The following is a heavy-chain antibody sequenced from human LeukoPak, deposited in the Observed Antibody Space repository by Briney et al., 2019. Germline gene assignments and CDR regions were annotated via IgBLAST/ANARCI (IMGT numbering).Heavy chain of an antibody. CDR3: ARLGVIVVVPAAIVNWFDP. Sequence: SETLSLTCTVSGGSISSYYWGWIRQPPGKGLEWIGSIYYSGSTYYNPSLKSRVTISVDTSKNQFSLKLSSVTAADTAVYYCARLGVIVVVPAAIVNWFDPWGQGTLVTVSS. CDR2: IYYSGST. CDR1: GGSISSYY. V-gene: IGHV4-39*01. J-gene: IGHJ5*02. D-gene: IGHD2-2*02.